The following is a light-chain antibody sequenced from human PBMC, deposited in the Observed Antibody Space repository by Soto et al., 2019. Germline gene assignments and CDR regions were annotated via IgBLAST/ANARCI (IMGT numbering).Light chain of an antibody. J-gene: IGKJ5*01. CDR3: QHRSHWLIT. Sequence: EIVLTQSPATLSLSPGERATLSCRASQSVTNYLAWYQQKAGQAPRLLIYETIHRATGIPARFSGSGSGTDFTLTIRSLEPEDFAVYYCQHRSHWLITFGQGTRLEIK. V-gene: IGKV3-11*01. CDR2: ETI. CDR1: QSVTNY.